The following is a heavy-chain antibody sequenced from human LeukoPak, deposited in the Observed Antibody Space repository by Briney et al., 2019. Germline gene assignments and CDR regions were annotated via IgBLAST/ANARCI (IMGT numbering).Heavy chain of an antibody. CDR1: GGSFSGYY. CDR2: INHSGST. V-gene: IGHV4-34*01. D-gene: IGHD2-21*02. J-gene: IGHJ5*02. Sequence: KPSETLSLTCAVYGGSFSGYYWSWIRQPPGKGLEWIGEINHSGSTNYNPSLKSRVTISVDTSKNQFSLKLNSVTAADTAIYYCASSPWTGVTPDNNWFDPWGQGTLVTVSS. CDR3: ASSPWTGVTPDNNWFDP.